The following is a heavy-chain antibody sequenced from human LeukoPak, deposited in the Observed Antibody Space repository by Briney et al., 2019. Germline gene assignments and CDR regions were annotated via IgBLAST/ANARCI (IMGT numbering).Heavy chain of an antibody. CDR1: GGSINISSYY. J-gene: IGHJ3*02. CDR2: IYYSGST. CDR3: ARQLYCSSTSCWGSAFDI. Sequence: SETLSLTCTVSGGSINISSYYWGWIRQPPGKGLEWIGSIYYSGSTYYNPSLKSRVTISVDTSKNQFSLKLSSVTAADTAVYYCARQLYCSSTSCWGSAFDIWGQGTMVTVSS. V-gene: IGHV4-39*01. D-gene: IGHD2-2*01.